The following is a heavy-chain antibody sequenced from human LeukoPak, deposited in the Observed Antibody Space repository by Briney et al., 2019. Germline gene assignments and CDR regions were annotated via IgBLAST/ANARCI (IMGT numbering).Heavy chain of an antibody. CDR2: MYYTGDT. D-gene: IGHD3/OR15-3a*01. CDR1: GGFISGYY. J-gene: IGHJ4*02. Sequence: PSETLSLTCTVSGGFISGYYWSWIRQPPGKGLEWIGYMYYTGDTNYNPSLKSRVTISADSSKNQFSLKLSSVTAADTAVYYCARGRVDVDYWGQGTLVTVSS. CDR3: ARGRVDVDY. V-gene: IGHV4-59*01.